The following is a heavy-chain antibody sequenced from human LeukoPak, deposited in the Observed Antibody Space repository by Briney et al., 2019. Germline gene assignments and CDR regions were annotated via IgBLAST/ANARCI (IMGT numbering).Heavy chain of an antibody. V-gene: IGHV3-23*01. Sequence: PGGSLRLSCAASGFASVFTFSSYAMSWGRQAPGKGLEWVASINGRAATTYYADSVKGRFTISRDNSKNTLYLQMNSLGADDTAVYYCAKAPATGEGYYFYYMDVWGKGTTVTVSS. CDR2: INGRAATT. CDR1: GFASVFTFSSYA. J-gene: IGHJ6*03. CDR3: AKAPATGEGYYFYYMDV. D-gene: IGHD7-27*01.